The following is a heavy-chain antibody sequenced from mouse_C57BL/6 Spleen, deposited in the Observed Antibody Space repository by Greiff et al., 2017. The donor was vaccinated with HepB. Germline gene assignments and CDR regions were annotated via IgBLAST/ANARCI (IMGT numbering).Heavy chain of an antibody. V-gene: IGHV1-69*01. CDR2: IDPSDSYT. CDR3: ARALYSNYSY. J-gene: IGHJ2*01. Sequence: QQSCKASGYTFTSYWMHWVKQRPGQGLEWIGEIDPSDSYTNYNQKFKGKSTLTVDKSSSTAYMQLSSLTSEDSAVYYCARALYSNYSYWGQGTTLTVSS. D-gene: IGHD2-5*01. CDR1: GYTFTSYW.